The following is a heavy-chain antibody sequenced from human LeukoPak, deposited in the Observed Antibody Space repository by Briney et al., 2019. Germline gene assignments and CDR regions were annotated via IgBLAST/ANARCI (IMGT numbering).Heavy chain of an antibody. Sequence: ASVTVSCTASVYTFTSYGITWVRQAPGQGLEWMGWINVYNGHKNYAQKLQGRVTMTTDTSTSTAYMELRSLRSDDTAVYYCARALKGVYYFYMDVWGKGTTVTVSS. D-gene: IGHD3-16*01. J-gene: IGHJ6*03. CDR1: VYTFTSYG. V-gene: IGHV1-18*01. CDR3: ARALKGVYYFYMDV. CDR2: INVYNGHK.